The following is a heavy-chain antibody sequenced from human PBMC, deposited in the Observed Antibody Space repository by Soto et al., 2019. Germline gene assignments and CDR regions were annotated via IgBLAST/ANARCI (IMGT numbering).Heavy chain of an antibody. J-gene: IGHJ4*02. CDR2: ISYDGSNI. CDR1: GFIFNSYG. D-gene: IGHD5-12*01. Sequence: QVQLVESGGGVVQPGRSLRLSCAASGFIFNSYGMHWIRQAPGKGLEWVAVISYDGSNIFYADSVKGRFTISRDNSNNTLYLQMNSLRGDDTAVYYCARGVRGVATIANGFYLDYWGQGTLVTTSS. CDR3: ARGVRGVATIANGFYLDY. V-gene: IGHV3-30*03.